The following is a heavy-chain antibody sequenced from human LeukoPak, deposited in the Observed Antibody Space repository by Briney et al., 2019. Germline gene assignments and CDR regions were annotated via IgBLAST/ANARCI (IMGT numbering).Heavy chain of an antibody. J-gene: IGHJ4*02. V-gene: IGHV3-23*01. Sequence: PGGSLRLSCAASGFTFSGFAMSWVRRTPGKGLEWVSGISGSGDNTLYADSVKGRFTISRDNSKNTLYLEMNSLRAEATAIYSCAKANSSALDWWAKGPLVTVPS. D-gene: IGHD6-25*01. CDR3: AKANSSALDW. CDR2: ISGSGDNT. CDR1: GFTFSGFA.